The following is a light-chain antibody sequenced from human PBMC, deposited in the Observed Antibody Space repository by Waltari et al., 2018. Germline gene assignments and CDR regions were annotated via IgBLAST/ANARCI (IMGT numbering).Light chain of an antibody. V-gene: IGKV3-20*01. CDR3: QHYGSSLYV. J-gene: IGKJ2*01. Sequence: EVVLTQSPDTLSLSPGESITLSCRASQSVSGSYLAWYQQKRGQPPRLLIYAASSRASGIPDRFRGSESGTDFTLTISRLEPEDSAVYYCQHYGSSLYVFGQGTKLEIK. CDR2: AAS. CDR1: QSVSGSY.